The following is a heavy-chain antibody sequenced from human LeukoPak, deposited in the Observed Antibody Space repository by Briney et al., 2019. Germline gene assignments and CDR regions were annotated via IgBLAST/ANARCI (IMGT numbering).Heavy chain of an antibody. Sequence: GGSLRLSCAASGFTFSSYGMHWVRQAPGKGLEWVAFIRYDGSKKYYADSVKGRLTISRDNSKNTLYLQTNSLRAEDTALYYCARDAGGNFNWFDPWGQGTLVTVTS. D-gene: IGHD4-23*01. CDR3: ARDAGGNFNWFDP. CDR2: IRYDGSKK. CDR1: GFTFSSYG. J-gene: IGHJ5*02. V-gene: IGHV3-30*02.